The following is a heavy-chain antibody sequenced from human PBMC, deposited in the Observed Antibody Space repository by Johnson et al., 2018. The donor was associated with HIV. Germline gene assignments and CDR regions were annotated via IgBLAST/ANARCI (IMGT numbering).Heavy chain of an antibody. CDR3: ANGDIRYCSSTSCHDGAFDI. CDR2: ISYDGGIK. CDR1: GFSFSSYA. J-gene: IGHJ3*02. Sequence: QVQLVESGGGVVQPGRSLRLSCVASGFSFSSYAMHWVRQAPGKGLEWVALISYDGGIKYDADSVKGRFTISRDNSKNTLSLQMNSLRAEDTAVYYCANGDIRYCSSTSCHDGAFDIWGQGTMVTVSS. V-gene: IGHV3-30-3*01. D-gene: IGHD2-2*01.